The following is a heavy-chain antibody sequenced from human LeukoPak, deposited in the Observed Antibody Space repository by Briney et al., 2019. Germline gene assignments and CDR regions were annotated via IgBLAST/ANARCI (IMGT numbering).Heavy chain of an antibody. V-gene: IGHV7-4-1*02. J-gene: IGHJ3*02. Sequence: ASVKVSCKASGYMFTSYAMNWVRQAPGQGLELMGWINTNTGNPTYAQGFTGRFVLSLDTSVSTAYLQISSLKAEDTAVYYCARDLRGDAFDIWGQGTMVTVSS. CDR1: GYMFTSYA. CDR2: INTNTGNP. D-gene: IGHD5/OR15-5a*01. CDR3: ARDLRGDAFDI.